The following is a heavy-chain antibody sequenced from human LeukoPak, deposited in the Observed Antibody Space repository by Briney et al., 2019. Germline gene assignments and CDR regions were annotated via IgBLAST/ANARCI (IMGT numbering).Heavy chain of an antibody. CDR3: ARGSEIAAATTGFYFDY. V-gene: IGHV4-34*01. J-gene: IGHJ4*02. D-gene: IGHD6-13*01. CDR1: GGSFTGYH. Sequence: SSETLSLTCAVYGGSFTGYHWSWIRQPPGKGLDWIGEINHSGGTNYNPSLKSRVTISVDTSKNQFSLRLSSVTAADTAFYYCARGSEIAAATTGFYFDYWGQGTLVTVSS. CDR2: INHSGGT.